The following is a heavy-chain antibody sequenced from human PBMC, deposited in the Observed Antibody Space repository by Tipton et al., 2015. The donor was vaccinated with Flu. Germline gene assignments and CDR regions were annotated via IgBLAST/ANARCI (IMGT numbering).Heavy chain of an antibody. D-gene: IGHD3-3*01. CDR2: ISSSSSYI. CDR1: GFTFSSYS. Sequence: SGFTFSSYSMNWVRQAPGKGLEWVSSISSSSSYIYYADSVKGRFTISRDNAKNSLYLQMNSLRAEDTAVYYCARAEERITIFGVVIIPSDYWGQGTLVTVSS. J-gene: IGHJ4*02. CDR3: ARAEERITIFGVVIIPSDY. V-gene: IGHV3-21*01.